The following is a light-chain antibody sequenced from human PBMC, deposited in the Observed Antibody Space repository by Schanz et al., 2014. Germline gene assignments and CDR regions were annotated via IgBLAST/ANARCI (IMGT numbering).Light chain of an antibody. CDR2: GAS. Sequence: ETVVTQFPATLSVSPGERVTLSCRASRNVNSHLAWFQQKSGQAPRLLIYGASSRATGIPDRFSGSGSGTDFTLSISRLEPEDFAVYYCQQYGSSPPYTFGQGTKLEIK. J-gene: IGKJ2*01. CDR1: RNVNSH. V-gene: IGKV3-20*01. CDR3: QQYGSSPPYT.